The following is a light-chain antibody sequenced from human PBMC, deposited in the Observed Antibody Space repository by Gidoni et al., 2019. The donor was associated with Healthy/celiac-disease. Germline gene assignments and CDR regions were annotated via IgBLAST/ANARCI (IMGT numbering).Light chain of an antibody. CDR3: QKSYSTQWT. J-gene: IGKJ1*01. CDR2: AAS. CDR1: QSISSY. V-gene: IGKV1-39*01. Sequence: DIQMTQSPSSLSASVGDRVTITCRASQSISSYLNWYQQKPGKAPKLLIYAASSLQSGVPLRFSGSGSGTDFNLTISSLQPEDFANYYCQKSYSTQWTFGQGTKVEIK.